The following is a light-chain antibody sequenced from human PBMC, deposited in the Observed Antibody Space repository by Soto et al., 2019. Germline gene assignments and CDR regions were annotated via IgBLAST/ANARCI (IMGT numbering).Light chain of an antibody. Sequence: EIVLTQSPATLSLSPGERATLSCRASQSVSSYLAWYQQKPGQAPRLLIYDASNRATGIPARFSGSGSGTDLTLTISSLEPEDFAFYYCQQRSNWPSFGPGTKVDIK. CDR2: DAS. J-gene: IGKJ3*01. V-gene: IGKV3-11*01. CDR1: QSVSSY. CDR3: QQRSNWPS.